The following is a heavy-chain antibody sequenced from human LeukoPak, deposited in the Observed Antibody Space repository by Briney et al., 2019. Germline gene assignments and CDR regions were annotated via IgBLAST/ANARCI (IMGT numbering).Heavy chain of an antibody. CDR1: GGSFSGYY. CDR3: ARGRIQLWSYYYYYYMDV. J-gene: IGHJ6*03. Sequence: SETLSLTCAVYGGSFSGYYWSWIRQPPGKGLERIGEINHSGSTNYNPSLKSRVTISVDTSKNQFSLKLSSVTAADTAVYYCARGRIQLWSYYYYYYMDVWGKGTTVTVSS. CDR2: INHSGST. V-gene: IGHV4-34*01. D-gene: IGHD5-18*01.